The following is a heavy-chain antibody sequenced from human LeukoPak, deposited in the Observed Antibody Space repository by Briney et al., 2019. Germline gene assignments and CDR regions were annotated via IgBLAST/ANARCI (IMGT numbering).Heavy chain of an antibody. Sequence: PSETLSLTCSISGGSISTYYWTWIRQPPGKGLEWIGYIYFSGNTAYRSSLRSRVAISVDTSKNQFSLKLTSVTAADTAIYYCARSTRNYDAFDLWGQGTLVAVFS. J-gene: IGHJ3*01. CDR1: GGSISTYY. V-gene: IGHV4-59*01. CDR3: ARSTRNYDAFDL. CDR2: IYFSGNT. D-gene: IGHD1-7*01.